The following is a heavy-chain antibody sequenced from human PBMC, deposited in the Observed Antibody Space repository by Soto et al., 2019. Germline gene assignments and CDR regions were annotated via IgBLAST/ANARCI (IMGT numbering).Heavy chain of an antibody. J-gene: IGHJ4*02. CDR2: IYYSGST. D-gene: IGHD6-19*01. Sequence: KASETLSLTCTVSGGSISSSSYYWGWIRQPPGKGLEWIGSIYYSGSTYYNPSLKSRVTISVDTSKNQFSLKLSSVTAADTAVYYCASHSIAVAQKATFDYWGQGTLVTVSS. CDR3: ASHSIAVAQKATFDY. V-gene: IGHV4-39*01. CDR1: GGSISSSSYY.